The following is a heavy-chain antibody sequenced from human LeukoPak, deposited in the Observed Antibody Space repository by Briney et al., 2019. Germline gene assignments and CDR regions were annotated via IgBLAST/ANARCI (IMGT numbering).Heavy chain of an antibody. CDR1: GYTFTGYY. J-gene: IGHJ6*03. D-gene: IGHD3-16*01. CDR3: ARDWGLPEPYYYYYYMDV. V-gene: IGHV1-2*02. Sequence: GASVNVSCKASGYTFTGYYMHWVRQAPGQGLEWMGWINPNSGGTNYAQKFQGRVTMTRDTSISTAYMELSRLRSDDTAVYYCARDWGLPEPYYYYYYMDVWGKGTTVTVSS. CDR2: INPNSGGT.